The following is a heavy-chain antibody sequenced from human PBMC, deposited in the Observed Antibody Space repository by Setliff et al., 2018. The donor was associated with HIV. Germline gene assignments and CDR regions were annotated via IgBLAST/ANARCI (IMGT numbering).Heavy chain of an antibody. J-gene: IGHJ4*02. CDR1: GFTFSSYW. V-gene: IGHV3-7*03. D-gene: IGHD3-9*01. CDR2: IKQEGREK. Sequence: GGSLRLSCAASGFTFSSYWMNWVRQAPGKGLEWVANIKQEGREKYYVDSVKGRFTISRDNAKNSLYMQMNSLRAEDTAVYYCARLDYYDILTGYYTRHSLFDYWGQGTLVTVSS. CDR3: ARLDYYDILTGYYTRHSLFDY.